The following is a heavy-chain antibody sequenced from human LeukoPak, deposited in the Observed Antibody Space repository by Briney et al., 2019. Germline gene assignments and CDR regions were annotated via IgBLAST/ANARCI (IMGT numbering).Heavy chain of an antibody. CDR2: IKQDGSEK. CDR1: GFTFSSYW. V-gene: IGHV3-7*01. J-gene: IGHJ4*02. Sequence: GGSLRLSCAASGFTFSSYWMSWVRQAPGKGLEWVANIKQDGSEKYYLDSVKGRFTISRDNAENSLYLQMNSLRAGDTAVYYCATEASSGLEDWGQGILVTVSS. CDR3: ATEASSGLED. D-gene: IGHD6-19*01.